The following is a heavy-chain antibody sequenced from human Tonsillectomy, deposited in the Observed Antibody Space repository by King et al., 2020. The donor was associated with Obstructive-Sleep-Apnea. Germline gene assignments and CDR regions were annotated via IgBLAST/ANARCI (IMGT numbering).Heavy chain of an antibody. D-gene: IGHD3-22*01. CDR2: IWYDGSNK. Sequence: VQLVESGGGVVQPGRSLRLSCAASGFTFSSYGMHWVRQAPGKGLEWVAVIWYDGSNKFYADSVKGRFTLSRDNSKNTLSLQLNSLRAEDTAVYYCARDRSVVNGMDVWGQGTTVTVSS. CDR3: ARDRSVVNGMDV. V-gene: IGHV3-33*01. CDR1: GFTFSSYG. J-gene: IGHJ6*02.